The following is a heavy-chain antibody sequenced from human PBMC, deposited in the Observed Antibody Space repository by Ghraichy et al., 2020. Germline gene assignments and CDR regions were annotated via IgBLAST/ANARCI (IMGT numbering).Heavy chain of an antibody. CDR1: GGSISSYY. Sequence: SETLSLTCTVSGGSISSYYWSWIRQPPGKGLEWIGYIYYSGSTNYNPSLKSRVTISVDTSKNQFSLKLSSVTAADTAVYYCARPGYSSSWSFWYWGQGTLVTVSS. CDR2: IYYSGST. D-gene: IGHD6-13*01. V-gene: IGHV4-59*01. J-gene: IGHJ4*02. CDR3: ARPGYSSSWSFWY.